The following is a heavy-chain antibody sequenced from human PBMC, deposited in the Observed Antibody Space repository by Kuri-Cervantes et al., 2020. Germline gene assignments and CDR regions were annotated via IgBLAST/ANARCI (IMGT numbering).Heavy chain of an antibody. D-gene: IGHD3-10*01. CDR1: GGSISSYY. V-gene: IGHV4-59*13. CDR3: ARTDPNYYGSGSLAFDI. Sequence: SETLSLTCTVSGGSISSYYWNWIRQPPGKGLEWIGYIYCSGSTNYNPSLKSRVTISVDTSKNQFSLKLTSVTAADTAVYYCARTDPNYYGSGSLAFDIWGQGTMVTVSS. CDR2: IYCSGST. J-gene: IGHJ3*02.